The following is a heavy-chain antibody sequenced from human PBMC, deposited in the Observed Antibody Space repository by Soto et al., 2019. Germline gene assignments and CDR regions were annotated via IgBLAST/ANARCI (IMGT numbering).Heavy chain of an antibody. D-gene: IGHD2-8*01. CDR2: ISYDGSNK. CDR1: GFTFSSYA. CDR3: ARDRRYCTNGVCPYYYGMDV. J-gene: IGHJ6*02. Sequence: GGSLRLSCAASGFTFSSYAMHWVRQAPGKGLEWVAVISYDGSNKYYADSVKGRFTISRDNSKNTLYLQMNSLRAEDTAVYYCARDRRYCTNGVCPYYYGMDVWGQGTTVTLSS. V-gene: IGHV3-30-3*01.